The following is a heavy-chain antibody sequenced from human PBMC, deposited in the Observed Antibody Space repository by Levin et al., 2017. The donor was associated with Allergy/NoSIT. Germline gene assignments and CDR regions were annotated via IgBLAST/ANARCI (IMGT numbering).Heavy chain of an antibody. CDR1: GFTFSNYA. CDR3: AKGTYGGTDSNFDY. D-gene: IGHD4-23*01. CDR2: ISGSGGRT. J-gene: IGHJ4*02. V-gene: IGHV3-23*01. Sequence: GGSLRLSCAASGFTFSNYAMNWVRQVPGKGLEWVSGISGSGGRTDYADSVKGRFTISRDNSKNTLFLQMKNLRVEHTAVYYCAKGTYGGTDSNFDYWGRGTLVTVSS.